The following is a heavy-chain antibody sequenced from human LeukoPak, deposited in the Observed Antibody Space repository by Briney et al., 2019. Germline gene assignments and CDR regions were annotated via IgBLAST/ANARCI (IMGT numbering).Heavy chain of an antibody. J-gene: IGHJ6*04. CDR1: GGTFSSYA. D-gene: IGHD3-10*01. CDR2: IIPIFGTA. CDR3: ARGITMVRGVIDYYYYGMDV. Sequence: SVKVSCKASGGTFSSYAISRVRQAPGQGLEWMGGIIPIFGTANYAQKFQGRVTITADESTSTAYMELSSLRSEDTAVYYCARGITMVRGVIDYYYYGMDVWGKGTTVTVSS. V-gene: IGHV1-69*01.